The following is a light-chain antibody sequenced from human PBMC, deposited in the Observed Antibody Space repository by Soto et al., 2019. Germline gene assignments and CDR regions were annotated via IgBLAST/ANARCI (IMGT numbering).Light chain of an antibody. CDR3: QQYNNWPLSIT. CDR1: QSVGNN. V-gene: IGKV3-15*01. CDR2: GAS. J-gene: IGKJ5*01. Sequence: EIVMTQSPGPLSVSPGERVTLSCRASQSVGNNLAWHQQKPGQAPRLLIYGASTRATGSPARFSGSGSGTEFTLTISSLQSEEFAVYYCQQYNNWPLSITLGQGTRLEI.